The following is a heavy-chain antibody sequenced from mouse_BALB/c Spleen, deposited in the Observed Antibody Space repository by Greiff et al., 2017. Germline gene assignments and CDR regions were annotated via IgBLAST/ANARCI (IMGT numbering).Heavy chain of an antibody. V-gene: IGHV1-37*01. CDR2: INPYNGDT. J-gene: IGHJ4*01. CDR3: GRGYGNYVGYYAMDY. D-gene: IGHD2-10*02. Sequence: EVKLLESGPELVKPGASVKISCKASGYSFTGYFMNWVKQSHGKSLEWIGRINPYNGDTFYNQKFKGKATLTVDKSSSTAHMELLSLTSEDSAVYYCGRGYGNYVGYYAMDYWGQGTSVTVSS. CDR1: GYSFTGYF.